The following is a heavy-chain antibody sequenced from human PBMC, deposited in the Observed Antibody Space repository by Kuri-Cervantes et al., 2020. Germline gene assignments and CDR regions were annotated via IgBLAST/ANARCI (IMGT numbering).Heavy chain of an antibody. V-gene: IGHV3-30*02. Sequence: GGSLRLSCAASGFTFSSYGMHWVRQAPGKGLEWVAVIWYDGSNKYYADSVKGRFTISRDNSKNTLYLQMNSLRAEDTAVYYCAKARGSMMAYDSSGYGYFDLWGRGTLVTVSS. CDR1: GFTFSSYG. CDR2: IWYDGSNK. CDR3: AKARGSMMAYDSSGYGYFDL. J-gene: IGHJ2*01. D-gene: IGHD3-22*01.